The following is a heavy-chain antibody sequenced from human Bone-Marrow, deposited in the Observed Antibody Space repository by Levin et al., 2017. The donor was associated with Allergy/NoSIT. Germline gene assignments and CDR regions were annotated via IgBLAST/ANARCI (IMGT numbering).Heavy chain of an antibody. Sequence: ASVKVSCAASGFTFDDFAMHWVRQAPGKGLEWVSLINWDGTRTYYADSVKGRFTISRDNSKYSLYLQMNSLRPEDTAFYYCAKGLYSTSSQYFFDYWGQGTLVTVSS. J-gene: IGHJ4*02. CDR3: AKGLYSTSSQYFFDY. CDR2: INWDGTRT. D-gene: IGHD6-6*01. CDR1: GFTFDDFA. V-gene: IGHV3-43D*04.